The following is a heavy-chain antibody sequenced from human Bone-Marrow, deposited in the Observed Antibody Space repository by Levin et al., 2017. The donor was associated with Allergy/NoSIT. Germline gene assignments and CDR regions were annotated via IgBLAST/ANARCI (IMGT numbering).Heavy chain of an antibody. V-gene: IGHV3-23*01. CDR1: GFTFRKFA. D-gene: IGHD6-13*01. Sequence: GESLKISCAASGFTFRKFAMNWVRQAPGKGLEWVSSISGDDDSTYYADSVKGRVTISRDNSKNTLYLQMNSLRAEDTAIYYCAKDASTWYALYYFDHWGQGTLVTVSS. CDR3: AKDASTWYALYYFDH. J-gene: IGHJ4*02. CDR2: ISGDDDST.